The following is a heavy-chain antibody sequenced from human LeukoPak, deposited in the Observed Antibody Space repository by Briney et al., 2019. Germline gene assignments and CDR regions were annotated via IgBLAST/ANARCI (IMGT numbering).Heavy chain of an antibody. V-gene: IGHV3-74*03. CDR2: INTDGRST. Sequence: GGSLRLSCIASGFTFSNHWMNWVRQAPGKGLVWVSRINTDGRSTTYADSVKGRFTISRDNAKNTLYLQMNSLKNEDTAVYYCARDRLWNSLDSWGQGTLVTVSS. CDR1: GFTFSNHW. D-gene: IGHD1-7*01. CDR3: ARDRLWNSLDS. J-gene: IGHJ4*02.